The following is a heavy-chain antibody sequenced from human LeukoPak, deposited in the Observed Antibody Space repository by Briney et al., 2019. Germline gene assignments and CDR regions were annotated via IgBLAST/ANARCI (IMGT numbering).Heavy chain of an antibody. Sequence: TGGSLRLSCAASGFTFSRYWMTWVRQAPGKGLEWVANIKEDGSENSYVESVKGRFTISRDNAKNSLYLQLNSLRAEDTAVYFCARQQYSDYWGQGTLVTVSS. CDR3: ARQQYSDY. CDR2: IKEDGSEN. V-gene: IGHV3-7*01. D-gene: IGHD1/OR15-1a*01. J-gene: IGHJ4*02. CDR1: GFTFSRYW.